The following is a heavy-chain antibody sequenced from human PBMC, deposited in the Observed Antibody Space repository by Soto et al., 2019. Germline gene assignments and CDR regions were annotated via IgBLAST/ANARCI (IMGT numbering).Heavy chain of an antibody. CDR1: GGSISSGGYY. CDR3: ARDVGYFSSTNWYVWGGGFDY. V-gene: IGHV4-31*03. J-gene: IGHJ4*02. CDR2: IYYSGST. D-gene: IGHD2-2*01. Sequence: QVQLQESGPGLVKPSQTLSLTCTVSGGSISSGGYYWSWIRQHPGKGLEWIGYIYYSGSTYYNPSLKSRVTISVDTSKNQFSLRLSSVTAADTAVYYCARDVGYFSSTNWYVWGGGFDYWGQGTLGTVFS.